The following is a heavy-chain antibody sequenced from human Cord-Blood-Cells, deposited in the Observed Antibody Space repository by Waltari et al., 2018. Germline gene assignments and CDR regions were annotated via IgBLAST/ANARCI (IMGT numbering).Heavy chain of an antibody. V-gene: IGHV4-34*01. D-gene: IGHD6-13*01. CDR3: ATRHGYSSSWYYFHH. Sequence: QVQLQQWGAGLLTPSETLSLTCDVYGGSFSGYYWSWTRQPPGKGLAWIGEINHSGSTNYNPSLKSRVTISVDTSKNQFSLKLSSVTAADTAVYYCATRHGYSSSWYYFHHWGQGTLVTVSS. CDR2: INHSGST. J-gene: IGHJ1*01. CDR1: GGSFSGYY.